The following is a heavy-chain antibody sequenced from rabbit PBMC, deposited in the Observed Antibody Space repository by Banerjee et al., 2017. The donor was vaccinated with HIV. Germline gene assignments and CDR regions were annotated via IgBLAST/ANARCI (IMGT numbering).Heavy chain of an antibody. CDR2: IYTTSGSD. Sequence: ASGFSFSSTYYMCWVRQAPGKGLELIACIYTTSGSDYYASWANGRFTITRSTSLNTVDLKMTSLTGADTATYFCARTHASTNGYPYYFVLWGQGTLVTVS. CDR3: ARTHASTNGYPYYFVL. V-gene: IGHV1S43*01. CDR1: GFSFSSTYY. J-gene: IGHJ4*01. D-gene: IGHD1-1*01.